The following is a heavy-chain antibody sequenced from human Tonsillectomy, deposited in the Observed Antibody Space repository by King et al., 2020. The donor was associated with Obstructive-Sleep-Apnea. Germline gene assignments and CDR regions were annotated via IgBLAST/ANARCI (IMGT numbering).Heavy chain of an antibody. Sequence: VQLVESGGGVVQPGRSLRLSCAASGFTFSSYGMNWVRQAPGKGLEWVAVIWYDGSNKYYADSVKGRFTISRDNSKNTLYLQMDSLRADDTAVYYCAREIFVATGYFDFWGQGTLVTVSS. V-gene: IGHV3-33*01. CDR1: GFTFSSYG. CDR3: AREIFVATGYFDF. CDR2: IWYDGSNK. D-gene: IGHD5-12*01. J-gene: IGHJ4*02.